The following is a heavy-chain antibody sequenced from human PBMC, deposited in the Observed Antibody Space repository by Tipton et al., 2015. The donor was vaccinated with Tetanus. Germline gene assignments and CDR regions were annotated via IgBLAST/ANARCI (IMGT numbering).Heavy chain of an antibody. D-gene: IGHD1-26*01. J-gene: IGHJ4*02. CDR1: GYTFTNYD. V-gene: IGHV1-18*01. CDR3: AREVYREIVS. Sequence: QSGPEVKKPGASVKVSCKTSGYTFTNYDITWVREAPGQGLEWVGWISPYSGHTDYAQSLQGRVSMTTDTSTNTAYLELRSLRSDATAACYCAREVYREIVSCGQGSLVTFS. CDR2: ISPYSGHT.